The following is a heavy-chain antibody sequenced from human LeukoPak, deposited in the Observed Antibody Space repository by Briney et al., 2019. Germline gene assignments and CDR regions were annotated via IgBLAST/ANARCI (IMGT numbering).Heavy chain of an antibody. Sequence: SETLSLTCSVSGGSVSSYYWSWIRQPPGKGLEWIGYIYYSGSTSYNPSLKSRITISVDTSKNQLSLKLSSVTAADTDVYYCARQGYYYYYGMDGWGQGTTVTVSS. CDR3: ARQGYYYYYGMDG. J-gene: IGHJ6*02. V-gene: IGHV4-59*08. CDR1: GGSVSSYY. CDR2: IYYSGST.